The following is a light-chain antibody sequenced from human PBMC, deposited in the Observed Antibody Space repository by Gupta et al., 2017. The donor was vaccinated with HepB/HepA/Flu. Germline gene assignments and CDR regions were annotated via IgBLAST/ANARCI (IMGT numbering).Light chain of an antibody. V-gene: IGLV1-44*01. J-gene: IGLJ2*01. CDR1: GSNIGSNS. CDR2: AAD. Sequence: QSVLTPPPSASGTRGQRVTISCSGSGSNIGSNSENWYHLLPGSAPILLIYAADQRPPGVPDRFAGSKSGTSASLAISGLQSDDEGTYYGSGLDDNLKGPLFGGGTKVTVL. CDR3: SGLDDNLKGPL.